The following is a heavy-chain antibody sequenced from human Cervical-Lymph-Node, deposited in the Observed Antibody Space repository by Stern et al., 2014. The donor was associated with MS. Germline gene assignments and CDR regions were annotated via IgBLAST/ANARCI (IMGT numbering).Heavy chain of an antibody. V-gene: IGHV3-11*01. D-gene: IGHD2/OR15-2a*01. CDR3: ARGGFYAPFDS. CDR1: GFTFSDNF. J-gene: IGHJ4*02. Sequence: VQLVESGGGLVKPGGSLRLSCAASGFTFSDNFMSWIRLSPGKELEWLSYMGDSDRTISYADSVKGRFTISRDNAKNSLYLQMNSLRAEDSAVYYCARGGFYAPFDSWGQGTLVTVSS. CDR2: MGDSDRTI.